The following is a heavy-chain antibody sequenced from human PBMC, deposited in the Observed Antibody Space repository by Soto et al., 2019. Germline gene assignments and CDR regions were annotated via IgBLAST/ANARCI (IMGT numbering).Heavy chain of an antibody. CDR2: ISSSSSTI. Sequence: GGSLRLSCAASGFTFSSYSMNWVRQAPGKGLEWVSYISSSSSTIYYADSVKGRFTISRDNAKNSLYLQMNSLRDEDTAVYYCARSGRGIVVVPAEDYYYGMDVWGQGTTVTVSS. V-gene: IGHV3-48*02. CDR3: ARSGRGIVVVPAEDYYYGMDV. CDR1: GFTFSSYS. D-gene: IGHD2-2*01. J-gene: IGHJ6*02.